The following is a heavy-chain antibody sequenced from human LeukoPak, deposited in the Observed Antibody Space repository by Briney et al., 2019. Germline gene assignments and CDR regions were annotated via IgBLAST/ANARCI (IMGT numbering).Heavy chain of an antibody. V-gene: IGHV1-24*01. CDR2: FDPEDGET. J-gene: IGHJ3*02. Sequence: ASVKVSCKVSGYTLTELSMHWVRQAPGKGLEWMGGFDPEDGETIYAQKFQGRVTMTEDTSTDTAYMELSSLRSEDTAVYYCATAPYFPDAFDIWGQGTMVTVSS. D-gene: IGHD2/OR15-2a*01. CDR1: GYTLTELS. CDR3: ATAPYFPDAFDI.